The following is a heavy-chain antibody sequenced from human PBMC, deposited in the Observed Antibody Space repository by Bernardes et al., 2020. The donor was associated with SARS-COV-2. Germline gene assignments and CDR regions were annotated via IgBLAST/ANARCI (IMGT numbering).Heavy chain of an antibody. D-gene: IGHD6-6*01. J-gene: IGHJ4*02. CDR1: GYTFTCYY. CDR2: INPNSGGT. V-gene: IGHV1-2*02. CDR3: ARDPSLSIAAHPDY. Sequence: SVTVSCKASGYTFTCYYMHWVRQAPGQGLEWMGWINPNSGGTNYAQKFQGRVTMTRDTSISTAYMELSRLRSDDTAVYYCARDPSLSIAAHPDYWGQGTLVTVSS.